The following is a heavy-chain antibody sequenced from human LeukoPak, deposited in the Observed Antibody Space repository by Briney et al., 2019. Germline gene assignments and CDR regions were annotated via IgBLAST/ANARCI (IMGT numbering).Heavy chain of an antibody. CDR1: GFTFSSYP. D-gene: IGHD2-15*01. J-gene: IGHJ4*02. V-gene: IGHV3-23*01. CDR3: ASSVLGVGYCSGGSCYAIDY. CDR2: ISGNSGAT. Sequence: QAGGSLRLSCATSGFTFSSYPMSWVRQAPGRGLEWVSVISGNSGATYYADSVKGRFTISRDNSKNTLYLQMNSLRAEDTAVYYCASSVLGVGYCSGGSCYAIDYWGQGTLVTVSS.